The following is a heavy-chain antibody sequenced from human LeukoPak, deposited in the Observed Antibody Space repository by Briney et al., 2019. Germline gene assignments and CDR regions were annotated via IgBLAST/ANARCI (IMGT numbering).Heavy chain of an antibody. J-gene: IGHJ4*02. D-gene: IGHD6-13*01. CDR1: GFTFSGSA. CDR3: AKVSWANYFDY. V-gene: IGHV3-73*01. CDR2: IRSKANSYAT. Sequence: GGSLRLSCAASGFTFSGSAMHWVRQASGKGLEWVGRIRSKANSYATAYAASVKGRFTISRDNSKNTLYLQMNSLRAEDTAIYYCAKVSWANYFDYWGQGTLVTVSS.